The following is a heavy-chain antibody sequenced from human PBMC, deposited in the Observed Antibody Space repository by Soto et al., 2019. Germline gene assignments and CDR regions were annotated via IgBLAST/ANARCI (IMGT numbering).Heavy chain of an antibody. Sequence: GGSLRLSCAASGITFSNYAMSWVRQAPGKGLEWVSGISGSGGSTYYAGSVKGRFTIARDNSKNTLFLQMNSLRAEDTAVYYCAKAPASSMTASRPFDQWGQGTLVTVSS. V-gene: IGHV3-23*01. CDR2: ISGSGGST. CDR1: GITFSNYA. CDR3: AKAPASSMTASRPFDQ. D-gene: IGHD6-6*01. J-gene: IGHJ4*02.